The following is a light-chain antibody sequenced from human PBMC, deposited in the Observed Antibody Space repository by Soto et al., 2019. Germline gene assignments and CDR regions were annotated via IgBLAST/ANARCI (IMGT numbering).Light chain of an antibody. V-gene: IGKV1-5*03. CDR2: KAS. CDR1: QPISSG. Sequence: DIQITQSPSTLSGSVGDRVTITCRASQPISSGLAWCQQKPGKAPKLLIYKASTLKSGVPSRFSGSGSGTEFTLTISSLQPDDFATYYCQHYISYSEAFGQGTKV. CDR3: QHYISYSEA. J-gene: IGKJ1*01.